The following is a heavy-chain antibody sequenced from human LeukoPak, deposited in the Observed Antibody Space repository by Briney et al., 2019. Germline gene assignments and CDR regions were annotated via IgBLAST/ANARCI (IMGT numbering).Heavy chain of an antibody. CDR3: AKDGNYLDSSGFFMPLDH. D-gene: IGHD3-22*01. CDR1: GFTFSRSA. Sequence: EGSLRLSCSASGFTFSRSAMTWVRQLPGKGLEWVSTISGNGQQRYYGDSVKGRFSVSRDNSKNTLYLQMDSLRADDSALYYCAKDGNYLDSSGFFMPLDHWGQGTLVTVSS. CDR2: ISGNGQQR. V-gene: IGHV3-23*01. J-gene: IGHJ4*02.